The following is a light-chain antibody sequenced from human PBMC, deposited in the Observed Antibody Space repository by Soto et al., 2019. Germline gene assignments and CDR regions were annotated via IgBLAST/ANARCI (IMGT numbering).Light chain of an antibody. CDR1: SSDVGGYNY. CDR2: EVS. Sequence: QPASVSGSPGQSITISCTGTSSDVGGYNYVSWYQQHPGKAPKLMIYEVSNRPSGVSNRFSGSKSDNTASLTISGLQAEDEADYYCSSKTSSSTLVVFGEGTKLTVL. CDR3: SSKTSSSTLVV. J-gene: IGLJ2*01. V-gene: IGLV2-14*01.